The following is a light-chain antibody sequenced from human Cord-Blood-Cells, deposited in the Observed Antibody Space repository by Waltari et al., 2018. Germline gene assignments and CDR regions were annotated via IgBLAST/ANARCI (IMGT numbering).Light chain of an antibody. Sequence: EIVLTQSPGTLSLSPGDRPTLSCRASQSVSSSYLAWYQPKPGQAPRLLIYGASSRATGIPDRFSGSGSGTDFTLTISRLEPEDFAVYYCQQYGSSPRTFGQGTKVEIK. V-gene: IGKV3-20*01. CDR1: QSVSSSY. CDR3: QQYGSSPRT. CDR2: GAS. J-gene: IGKJ1*01.